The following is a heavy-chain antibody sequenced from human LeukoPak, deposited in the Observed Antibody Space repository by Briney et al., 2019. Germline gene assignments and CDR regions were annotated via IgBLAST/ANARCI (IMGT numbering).Heavy chain of an antibody. CDR3: ARGGYYGSGNDFRFDP. D-gene: IGHD3-10*01. CDR2: INPTGST. Sequence: SETLSLTCAVYGGSFGGYHWSWIRQSPEKGLEWIGGINPTGSTYYNPSLNSRVTISADTSKNQFSLKLNSVTAADTAIYYCARGGYYGSGNDFRFDPWGQGTLVTVSS. CDR1: GGSFGGYH. J-gene: IGHJ5*02. V-gene: IGHV4-34*01.